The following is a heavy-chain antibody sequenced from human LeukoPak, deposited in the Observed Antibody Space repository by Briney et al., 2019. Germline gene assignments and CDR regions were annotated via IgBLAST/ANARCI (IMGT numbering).Heavy chain of an antibody. V-gene: IGHV3-30*18. CDR3: AKNRGYSYGADAFDI. CDR1: VFTFSIFA. CDR2: ISYDASNV. J-gene: IGHJ3*02. Sequence: SLRLSCVASVFTFSIFAINWVRQFPGKGLEWLTVISYDASNVYYGDSVKGRITVSRDNSKNTVFLQMNNLRPEDTAVYYCAKNRGYSYGADAFDIWGQGTMVTVSA. D-gene: IGHD5-18*01.